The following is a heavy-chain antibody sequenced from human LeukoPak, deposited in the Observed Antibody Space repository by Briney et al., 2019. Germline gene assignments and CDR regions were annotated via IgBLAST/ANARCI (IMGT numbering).Heavy chain of an antibody. CDR3: ARRRDGYNFDY. Sequence: PSETLSLTCSVSGGSIRSSSYYWGWIRQPPGKGLEWIGSIFYSGSTYYNPSLKSRVTMSVDTSKNQFSLKLSSVTAADTALYYCARRRDGYNFDYWGQGTLVTVSS. J-gene: IGHJ4*02. V-gene: IGHV4-39*01. CDR1: GGSIRSSSYY. CDR2: IFYSGST. D-gene: IGHD5-24*01.